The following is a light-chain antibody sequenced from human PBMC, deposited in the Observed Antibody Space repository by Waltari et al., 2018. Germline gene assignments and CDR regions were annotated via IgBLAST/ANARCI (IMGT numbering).Light chain of an antibody. V-gene: IGLV2-11*01. CDR2: DVS. CDR3: SSYADCYTGL. J-gene: IGLJ2*01. CDR1: SSSVGGYDY. Sequence: QSALTQPRSVSGSPGQAVTISCTGTSSSVGGYDYVSWYQQHPGKPPKLLIFDVSKRPAGLPDRFSDSRSGNPAFLTISGRRAEDEADYYCSSYADCYTGLFGGGTKVTVL.